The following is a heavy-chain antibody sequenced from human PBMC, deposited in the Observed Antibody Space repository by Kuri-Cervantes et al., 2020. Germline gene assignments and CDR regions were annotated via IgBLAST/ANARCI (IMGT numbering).Heavy chain of an antibody. CDR3: ARERGQASYFDY. V-gene: IGHV1-46*01. D-gene: IGHD3-16*01. CDR2: INLSGGNT. Sequence: ASVKVSCKASGYTFSGYYTHWVRQAPGQGLEWVGTINLSGGNTYYAHKYEGRVTMTRDTSTGTVYMEPSSLRSEDTAVYYCARERGQASYFDYWGQGTLVTVSS. CDR1: GYTFSGYY. J-gene: IGHJ4*02.